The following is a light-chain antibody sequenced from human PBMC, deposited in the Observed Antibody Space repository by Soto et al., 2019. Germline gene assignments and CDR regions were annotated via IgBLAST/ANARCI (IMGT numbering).Light chain of an antibody. V-gene: IGKV3-20*01. Sequence: EIVLTQSPGTLSLSPGERATLSCRASQSVSSSYLAWYQQKPGQAPRLLIHGASSRATGIPDRFSGSGSGTDFTLTISSLEPEDFAVYYCQQYGSSPTFGGGNKVEFK. J-gene: IGKJ4*01. CDR3: QQYGSSPT. CDR2: GAS. CDR1: QSVSSSY.